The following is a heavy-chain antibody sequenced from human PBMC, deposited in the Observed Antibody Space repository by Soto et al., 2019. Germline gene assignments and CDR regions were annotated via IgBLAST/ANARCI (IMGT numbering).Heavy chain of an antibody. Sequence: SETLSLTCTVSGAFSSTYYWSWIRQPPGKGLEWIGYMNNIGRTNYNPSLKSRVTISLDTSKNQFSLKLSSVTAADSAVYFCARLEGLATISYYFDFWGQGAPVTVSS. D-gene: IGHD3-9*01. V-gene: IGHV4-59*08. CDR1: GAFSSTYY. CDR2: MNNIGRT. J-gene: IGHJ4*02. CDR3: ARLEGLATISYYFDF.